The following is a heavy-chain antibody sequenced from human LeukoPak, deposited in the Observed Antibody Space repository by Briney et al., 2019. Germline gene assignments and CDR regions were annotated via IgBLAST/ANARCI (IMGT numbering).Heavy chain of an antibody. V-gene: IGHV3-23*01. J-gene: IGHJ4*02. CDR2: ISGSGGRT. Sequence: GGSLRLSCAASGFTFSSYAMSWVRQAPGKGLEWLSSISGSGGRTYYAHSVNGRFTISRDNSKNTVSLLMKSVRVEDTAVYYCAKGYYFDSGSFPEYWGRGSLVTVSS. D-gene: IGHD3-10*01. CDR3: AKGYYFDSGSFPEY. CDR1: GFTFSSYA.